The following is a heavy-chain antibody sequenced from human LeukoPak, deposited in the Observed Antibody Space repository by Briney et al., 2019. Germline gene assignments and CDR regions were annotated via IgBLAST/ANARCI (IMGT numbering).Heavy chain of an antibody. CDR2: IYPGDSNT. CDR1: GYSFPIYW. V-gene: IGHV5-51*01. J-gene: IGHJ6*02. CDR3: ARHGVTMVRGVPYYHYGMDV. D-gene: IGHD3-10*01. Sequence: GESLKISCKGSGYSFPIYWIAWLRQMPGKGLEWMGIIYPGDSNTRYSPSFQGQVTISADKSISTAYLQWSSLKASDTAMYYCARHGVTMVRGVPYYHYGMDVWGPGTMVTVSS.